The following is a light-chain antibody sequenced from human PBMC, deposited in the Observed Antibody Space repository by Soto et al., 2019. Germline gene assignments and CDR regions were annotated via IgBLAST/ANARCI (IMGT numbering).Light chain of an antibody. Sequence: EIVLTQSPGTLSLSPGERATLSCRASQYVSSSYLAWYQQRPGQAPRLLIYGASSRATGIPDRFRGSGSGTDFTLTISRLEPEDFAVSFCQQSSGTFGQGTKVEI. CDR1: QYVSSSY. V-gene: IGKV3-20*01. CDR2: GAS. CDR3: QQSSGT. J-gene: IGKJ1*01.